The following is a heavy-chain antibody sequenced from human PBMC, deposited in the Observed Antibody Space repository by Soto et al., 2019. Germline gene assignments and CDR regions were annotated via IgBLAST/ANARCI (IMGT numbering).Heavy chain of an antibody. CDR2: IYPGDSDT. Sequence: EVQLVQSGAEVKKPGESLKISCKGSGYSFTTYWIGWVRQMPGKGLEWMGIIYPGDSDTRYSPSFQGQVTISVDKSISTAYLQRSSLTASDTAMYYCARTIAAGKYYYYDSIDVWGQGTTVTVSS. CDR3: ARTIAAGKYYYYDSIDV. J-gene: IGHJ6*02. D-gene: IGHD6-13*01. CDR1: GYSFTTYW. V-gene: IGHV5-51*03.